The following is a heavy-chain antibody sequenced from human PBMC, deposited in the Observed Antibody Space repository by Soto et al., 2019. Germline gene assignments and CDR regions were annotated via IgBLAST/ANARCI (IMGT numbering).Heavy chain of an antibody. V-gene: IGHV3-30-3*01. J-gene: IGHJ6*02. D-gene: IGHD5-12*01. CDR2: ISYDGSNK. Sequence: GGSLRLSCAASGFTFSSYAMHWVRQAPGKGLEWVAVISYDGSNKYYADSVKGRFTISRDNSKNTLYLQMNSLRAEDTAVYYCARNIYSGYEYYYYYYGMDVWGQGTTVTVSS. CDR1: GFTFSSYA. CDR3: ARNIYSGYEYYYYYYGMDV.